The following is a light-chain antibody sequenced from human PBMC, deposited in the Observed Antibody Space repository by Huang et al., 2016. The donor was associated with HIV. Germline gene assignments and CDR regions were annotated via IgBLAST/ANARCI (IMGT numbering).Light chain of an antibody. Sequence: DIVMTQSPDSLAVSLGERATINCKSSQRILYNSDKKNYLDWYQQKPGQPPKLLIYWASTRESGVPDRFSGSGSGTDFTLTISSLQAGDVAVYYCQQYYGSPPTFGQGTKVEIK. CDR2: WAS. V-gene: IGKV4-1*01. CDR1: QRILYNSDKKNY. J-gene: IGKJ1*01. CDR3: QQYYGSPPT.